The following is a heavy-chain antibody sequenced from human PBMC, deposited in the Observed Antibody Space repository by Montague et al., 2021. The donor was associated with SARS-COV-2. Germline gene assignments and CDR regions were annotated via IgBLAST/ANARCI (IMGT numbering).Heavy chain of an antibody. Sequence: PPLVKPTQTLTLTCTFSGFSLSTSGMCVSWIRQPPGKALEWLARIDWDXYKYYSTSLKTRLTISKDTSKNQVVLTMTNMDPVDTATYYCARETGTTVSLDYWGQGTLVTVSS. J-gene: IGHJ4*02. D-gene: IGHD1-7*01. CDR2: IDWDXYK. CDR1: GFSLSTSGMC. CDR3: ARETGTTVSLDY. V-gene: IGHV2-70*11.